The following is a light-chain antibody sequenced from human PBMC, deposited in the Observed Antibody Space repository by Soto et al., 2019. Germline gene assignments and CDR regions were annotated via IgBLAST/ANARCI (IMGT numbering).Light chain of an antibody. CDR1: SSDVGGHND. Sequence: QSALTQPASVSGSPGQSITIACTGTSSDVGGHNDVSWYQQHPGKAPKLLIYAVSNRPSGVSNRFSGSKSGNTASLTISGLQAEDEADYYCCSYTSDITPYVFGTGTSSPS. CDR3: CSYTSDITPYV. V-gene: IGLV2-14*01. J-gene: IGLJ1*01. CDR2: AVS.